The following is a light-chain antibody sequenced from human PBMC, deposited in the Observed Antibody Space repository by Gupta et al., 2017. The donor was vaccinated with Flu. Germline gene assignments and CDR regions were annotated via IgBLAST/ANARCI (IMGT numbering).Light chain of an antibody. J-gene: IGLJ1*01. Sequence: GTNSDGGAYDFVSWYQQHPTKAPKLLIYGVTKRPSGVPDRFSGSKSGNTASLTISGLQPDDEADYYCCSYAGTTQVFGTGTTVIV. CDR1: NSDGGAYDF. CDR3: CSYAGTTQV. V-gene: IGLV2-11*03. CDR2: GVT.